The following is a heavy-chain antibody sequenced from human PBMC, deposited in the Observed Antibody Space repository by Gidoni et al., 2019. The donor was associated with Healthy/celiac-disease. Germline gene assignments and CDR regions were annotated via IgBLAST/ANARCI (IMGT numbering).Heavy chain of an antibody. Sequence: EVQMVESGGCLVKPGGSLILSCAASGFTFTNAWMSWVRQAPGTGLEWVGPSKRKSDGGTTDYAATVKGRFTISRDDSKNTLYLQMNSLKTEDTAVYYCTTNFSRGWYDYVDYWGQGTLVTVSS. D-gene: IGHD6-19*01. CDR1: GFTFTNAW. CDR2: SKRKSDGGTT. J-gene: IGHJ4*02. V-gene: IGHV3-15*01. CDR3: TTNFSRGWYDYVDY.